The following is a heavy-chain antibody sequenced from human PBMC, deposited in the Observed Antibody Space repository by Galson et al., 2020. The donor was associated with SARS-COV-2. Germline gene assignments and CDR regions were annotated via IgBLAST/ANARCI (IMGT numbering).Heavy chain of an antibody. CDR1: GFTFSSYA. CDR3: AKCPRSGWYGDEKYLDH. Sequence: GESLRLSCAASGFTFSSYAMSWVRQAPGKGLEWVSSMSGSGNVYYIDSVRGRFTISRDNSKNTLYLQMNSLRAEDTAVYFCAKCPRSGWYGDEKYLDHWGQGTLVTVSS. V-gene: IGHV3-23*01. CDR2: MSGSGNV. J-gene: IGHJ4*02. D-gene: IGHD6-19*01.